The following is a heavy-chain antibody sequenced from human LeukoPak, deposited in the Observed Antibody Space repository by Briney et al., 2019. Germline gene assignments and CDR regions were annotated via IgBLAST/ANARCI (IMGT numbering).Heavy chain of an antibody. V-gene: IGHV3-23*01. CDR1: GLTFSSYA. CDR2: ISGSGGTT. CDR3: AKGYCASFACYSRFDP. J-gene: IGHJ5*02. Sequence: GGSLRLSCAASGLTFSSYAMSWVRQAPGKGLEWVSAISGSGGTTYYADSVKGRFTISRDNYKNKLFLQMNSLRAEDTALYYCAKGYCASFACYSRFDPWGQGTLVTVSS. D-gene: IGHD2-21*02.